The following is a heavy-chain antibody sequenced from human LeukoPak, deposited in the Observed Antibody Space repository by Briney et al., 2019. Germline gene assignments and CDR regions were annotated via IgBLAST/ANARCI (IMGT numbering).Heavy chain of an antibody. D-gene: IGHD2-15*01. J-gene: IGHJ4*02. CDR2: IWYDGSNK. CDR3: ARDRIDLRYCSGGSCYLDY. Sequence: PGGSLRLSCAASGFTFSSLGMHWVRQAPGKGLEWVAVIWYDGSNKYYADSVKGRFTISRDNSKNTLYLQMNSLRAEDTAVYYCARDRIDLRYCSGGSCYLDYWGQGTLVTVSS. CDR1: GFTFSSLG. V-gene: IGHV3-33*01.